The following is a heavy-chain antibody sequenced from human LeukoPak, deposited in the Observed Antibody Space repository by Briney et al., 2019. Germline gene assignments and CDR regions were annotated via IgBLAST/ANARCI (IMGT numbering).Heavy chain of an antibody. V-gene: IGHV3-7*01. CDR1: GFTFSSYW. Sequence: GGSLRLSCAASGFTFSSYWMSWVRQAPGKGLEWVANINQDGSEKYYVDSVKGRFTISRDNAKNSLYLQMNSLRAEDTAVYYCARDPVDTAMGPYYYGMDVWGQGTTVTVSS. CDR3: ARDPVDTAMGPYYYGMDV. CDR2: INQDGSEK. D-gene: IGHD5-18*01. J-gene: IGHJ6*02.